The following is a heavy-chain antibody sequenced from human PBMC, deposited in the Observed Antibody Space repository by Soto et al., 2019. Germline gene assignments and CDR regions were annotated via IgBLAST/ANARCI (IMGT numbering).Heavy chain of an antibody. D-gene: IGHD5-18*01. V-gene: IGHV3-21*01. CDR2: ISSSSSYI. CDR1: GFTFSSYS. CDR3: ARHADTAIDY. Sequence: EVQLVESGGGLVKPGGSLRLSCAASGFTFSSYSMNWVRQAPGKGLEWVSSISSSSSYIYYADSVKGRFTISRDNDKNSLYLQMNSLRAEDTAVYYCARHADTAIDYWGQGTLVTVSS. J-gene: IGHJ4*02.